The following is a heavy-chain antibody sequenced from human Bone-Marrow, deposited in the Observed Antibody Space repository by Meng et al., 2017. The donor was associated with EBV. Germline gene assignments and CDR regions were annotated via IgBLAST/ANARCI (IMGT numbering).Heavy chain of an antibody. CDR2: IYYSGST. D-gene: IGHD5-18*01. CDR3: ARDNVDTAMVPH. V-gene: IGHV4-61*01. CDR1: VGSVSSGSYY. Sequence: QRLRQSSAPGLGKPAVTLSSTCTVSVGSVSSGSYYWSWIRQPPGKGLEWIGYIYYSGSTNYNPSLKSRVTISVDTSKNQFSLKLSSVTAADTAVYYCARDNVDTAMVPHWGQGTLVTVSS. J-gene: IGHJ4*02.